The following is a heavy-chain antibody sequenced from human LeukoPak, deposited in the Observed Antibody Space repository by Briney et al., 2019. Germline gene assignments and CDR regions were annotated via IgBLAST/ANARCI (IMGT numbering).Heavy chain of an antibody. CDR2: ISGSGGST. J-gene: IGHJ3*02. D-gene: IGHD3-3*01. CDR1: GFTFSSYA. V-gene: IGHV3-23*01. Sequence: GGSLRLSCAASGFTFSSYAMRWVRQAPGKGLEWVSAISGSGGSTYYADSVKGRFTISRDNSKNTLYLQMNSLRAEDTAVYYCAMIYDFWSGYTDAFDIWGQGTMVTVSS. CDR3: AMIYDFWSGYTDAFDI.